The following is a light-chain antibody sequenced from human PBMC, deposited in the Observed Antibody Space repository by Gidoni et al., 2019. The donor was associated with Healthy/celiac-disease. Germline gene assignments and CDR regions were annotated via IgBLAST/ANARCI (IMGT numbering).Light chain of an antibody. J-gene: IGKJ3*01. CDR3: QKRSNSVT. V-gene: IGKV3-11*01. CDR1: QSVSSY. Sequence: DIVLPQSPATLSLSPGERATLSCRASQSVSSYLAWYQQKPGQAPRLLIYDASNRATGIQARCSGSGSGTDVTRTISSLEPEEFAVYYCQKRSNSVTFGPGTKVDIK. CDR2: DAS.